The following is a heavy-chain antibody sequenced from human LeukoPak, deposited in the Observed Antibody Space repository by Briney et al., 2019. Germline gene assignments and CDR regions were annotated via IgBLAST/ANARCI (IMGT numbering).Heavy chain of an antibody. CDR2: IYHVGRT. D-gene: IGHD2-2*01. CDR1: GFSISSGYY. V-gene: IGHV4-38-2*01. CDR3: ARQDSDIVVIPAAIEP. Sequence: SETLSLTCSVSGFSISSGYYWGWIRQPPGKGLEWIGSIYHVGRTYYTPSLKSRVTISVDTSKHQFSLKLSSVTAADTAFYYCARQDSDIVVIPAAIEPWGQGTLVTVSS. J-gene: IGHJ5*02.